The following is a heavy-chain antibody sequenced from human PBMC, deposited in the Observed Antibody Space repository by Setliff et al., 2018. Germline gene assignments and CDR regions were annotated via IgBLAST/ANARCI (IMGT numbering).Heavy chain of an antibody. Sequence: PSETLSLTCAVSGGSISSGSYYWSWIRQPAGKGLEWVGRLHTSGSTYYNPSLKSRVSISADRSKNQFSLNLTSVIAADTAVYYCARDYQGGWFAPWGQGTLVTVPQ. V-gene: IGHV4-61*02. CDR3: ARDYQGGWFAP. CDR2: LHTSGST. D-gene: IGHD3-16*01. CDR1: GGSISSGSYY. J-gene: IGHJ5*02.